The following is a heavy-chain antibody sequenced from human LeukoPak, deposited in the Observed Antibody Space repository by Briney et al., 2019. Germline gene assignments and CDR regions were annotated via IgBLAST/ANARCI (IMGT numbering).Heavy chain of an antibody. CDR3: AKDQGVGATSYYMDV. CDR2: ISSSGSTI. CDR1: GFIFSDYY. D-gene: IGHD1-26*01. Sequence: KPGGSLRLSCAASGFIFSDYYMSWIRQAPGKGLEWVSYISSSGSTIDYADSVKGRFTISRDNAKKSLYLQMNSLRAEDTAVYYCAKDQGVGATSYYMDVWGKGTTVTVSS. J-gene: IGHJ6*03. V-gene: IGHV3-11*04.